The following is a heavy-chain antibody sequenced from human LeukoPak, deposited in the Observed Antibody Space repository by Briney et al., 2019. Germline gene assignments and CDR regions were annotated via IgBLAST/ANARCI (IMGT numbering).Heavy chain of an antibody. CDR2: INPNSGGT. D-gene: IGHD3-16*01. CDR3: ARVGPGGLGVDY. V-gene: IGHV1-2*02. CDR1: GYTFTGYY. Sequence: GASLKVSCKASGYTFTGYYMHWVRHAPGQGLEWRGWINPNSGGTNYAQRFQGRVTMTRDTSISTAYMDLSRLRSDDTAVYYCARVGPGGLGVDYWGQGTLVTVSS. J-gene: IGHJ4*02.